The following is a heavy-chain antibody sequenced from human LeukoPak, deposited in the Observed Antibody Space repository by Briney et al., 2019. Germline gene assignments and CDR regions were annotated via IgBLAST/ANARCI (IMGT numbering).Heavy chain of an antibody. Sequence: SETLSLTCAVSGYSISSGYYWGWIRQPPGKGLEWIGSIYHSGSTYYNPSLKSRVTVSVDTSKNQFSLKLSSVTAADTAVYYCASLGVPAARYYFDYWGQGTLVTVSS. V-gene: IGHV4-38-2*01. CDR2: IYHSGST. D-gene: IGHD2-2*01. CDR1: GYSISSGYY. CDR3: ASLGVPAARYYFDY. J-gene: IGHJ4*02.